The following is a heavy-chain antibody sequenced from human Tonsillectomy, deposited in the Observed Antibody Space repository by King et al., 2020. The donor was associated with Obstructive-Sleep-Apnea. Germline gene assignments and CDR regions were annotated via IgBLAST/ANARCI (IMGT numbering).Heavy chain of an antibody. Sequence: VQLVGSGGGFGQPGGSLRHSCATSGFIFSRYVMHWGRPTPGKGRAWVSRICADVTIPHHADSVKGRFTISRDNAKNPLYLQMNSLRAEDTSVYYCVRDRDGYNFWGQGTLVTVSS. V-gene: IGHV3-74*01. CDR2: ICADVTIP. CDR1: GFIFSRYV. D-gene: IGHD5-24*01. CDR3: VRDRDGYNF. J-gene: IGHJ4*02.